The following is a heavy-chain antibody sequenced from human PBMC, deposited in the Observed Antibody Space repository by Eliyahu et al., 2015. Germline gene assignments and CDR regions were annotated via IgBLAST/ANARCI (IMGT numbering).Heavy chain of an antibody. V-gene: IGHV4-59*08. Sequence: QMQLQESGPGLVKPSETVSLTCTVXGGSVELQYWSWIRQSPTKGLEWICYIYSRGATNHSPSLKGRVTISLDKSSNQISLTLRSVTESDTAIYFCARHELGQNTGYYDDAFDLWGQGTQVTVSS. J-gene: IGHJ3*01. CDR1: GGSVELQY. CDR3: ARHELGQNTGYYDDAFDL. D-gene: IGHD3-3*01. CDR2: IYSRGAT.